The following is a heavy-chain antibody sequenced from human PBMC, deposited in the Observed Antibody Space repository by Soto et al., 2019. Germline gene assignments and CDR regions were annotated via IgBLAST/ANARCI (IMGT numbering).Heavy chain of an antibody. D-gene: IGHD1-26*01. CDR1: GFTVSSNY. J-gene: IGHJ4*02. CDR2: IYSGGST. Sequence: EVQLVESGGGLVQPGGSLRISCAASGFTVSSNYMSWVRQAPGKGLEWVSVIYSGGSTYYADSVKGRFTISRDNSKNTLYLQMNSLRDEDTAVYYCARGNSGSYLLDYWCQGTLVTVSS. CDR3: ARGNSGSYLLDY. V-gene: IGHV3-66*01.